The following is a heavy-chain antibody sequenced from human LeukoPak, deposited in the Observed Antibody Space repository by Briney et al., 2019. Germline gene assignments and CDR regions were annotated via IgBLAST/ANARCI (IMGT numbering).Heavy chain of an antibody. CDR2: IWYDGSNK. CDR1: GFTFSSYG. CDR3: ARDGAEYDGSGSPLGY. V-gene: IGHV3-33*01. Sequence: GGSLRLSCAASGFTFSSYGMHWVRQAPGKGLEWVAVIWYDGSNKYYADSVKGRFTISRENAKNTLYLQMNSLRAEDTAVYYCARDGAEYDGSGSPLGYWGQGTMVTVSS. D-gene: IGHD3-10*01. J-gene: IGHJ4*02.